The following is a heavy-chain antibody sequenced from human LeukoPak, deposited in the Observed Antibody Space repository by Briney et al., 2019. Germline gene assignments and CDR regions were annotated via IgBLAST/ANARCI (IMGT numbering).Heavy chain of an antibody. J-gene: IGHJ5*02. D-gene: IGHD7-27*01. CDR2: ISSSGNT. V-gene: IGHV4-39*02. Sequence: SETLSLTCTVSGGSTSSGNYYWGWIRQPPGKGLEWIGGISSSGNTYYNPSLKSRITISIDTSKNHFSLKLSSVSAADTAVYYCARVTGDRSRFDPWGQGTLVTVSS. CDR1: GGSTSSGNYY. CDR3: ARVTGDRSRFDP.